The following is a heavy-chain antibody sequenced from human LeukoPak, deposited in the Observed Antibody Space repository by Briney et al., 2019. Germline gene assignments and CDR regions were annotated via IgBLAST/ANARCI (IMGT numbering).Heavy chain of an antibody. D-gene: IGHD1-26*01. CDR2: ISSSGSTI. Sequence: GGSLRLSCAASGFTFSDYYMSWIRQAPGKGLEWVSYISSSGSTIYYAVSVKGRFTISRDNAKTSLYLQMNSLRAEDTAVYYCARLWEPTGCAFDIWGQGTMVTVSS. CDR1: GFTFSDYY. V-gene: IGHV3-11*01. J-gene: IGHJ3*02. CDR3: ARLWEPTGCAFDI.